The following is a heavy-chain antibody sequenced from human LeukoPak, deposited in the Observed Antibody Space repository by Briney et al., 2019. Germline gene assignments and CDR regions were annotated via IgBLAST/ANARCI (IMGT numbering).Heavy chain of an antibody. CDR3: ARGTWATLYYYYMDV. D-gene: IGHD5-24*01. CDR2: INSDGSST. CDR1: GFTFSSYW. V-gene: IGHV3-74*01. Sequence: GGSLRLSCAASGFTFSSYWMHWVRQAPGKGLVWVSRINSDGSSTSYADSVKGRFTISRDNAKNTLYLQMNSLRAEDTAVYYCARGTWATLYYYYMDVWGKGTTVTVS. J-gene: IGHJ6*03.